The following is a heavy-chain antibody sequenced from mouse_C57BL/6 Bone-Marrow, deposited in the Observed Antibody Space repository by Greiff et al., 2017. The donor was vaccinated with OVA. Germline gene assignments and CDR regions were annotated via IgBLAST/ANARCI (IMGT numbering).Heavy chain of an antibody. CDR3: ARSAHYYGSPWYFDV. CDR1: GYTFTSYG. J-gene: IGHJ1*03. Sequence: VQLQQSGAELARPGASVKLSCKASGYTFTSYGISWVKQRTGQGLEWIGEIYPRSGNTYYNEKFKGKATLTADKSSSTAYMELRSLTSEDSAVYFCARSAHYYGSPWYFDVWGTGTTVTVSS. CDR2: IYPRSGNT. V-gene: IGHV1-81*01. D-gene: IGHD1-1*01.